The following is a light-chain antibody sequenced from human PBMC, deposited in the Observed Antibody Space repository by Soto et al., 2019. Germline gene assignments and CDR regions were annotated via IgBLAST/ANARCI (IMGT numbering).Light chain of an antibody. J-gene: IGKJ1*01. Sequence: EIVMTQSPATLSVSPGERATLSCRASQSVSSSYLAWYQQKPGQAPRLLIYGASSRATGIPDRFSGSGSGTDFTLKIDRVEAEDVGTYYCMQGLQTPPTFGQGTKVDIK. CDR3: MQGLQTPPT. CDR1: QSVSSSY. V-gene: IGKV3-20*01. CDR2: GAS.